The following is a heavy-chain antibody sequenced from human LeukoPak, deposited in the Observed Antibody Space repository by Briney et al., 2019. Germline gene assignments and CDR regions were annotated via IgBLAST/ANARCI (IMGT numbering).Heavy chain of an antibody. J-gene: IGHJ4*02. D-gene: IGHD2/OR15-2a*01. CDR3: AITLPPSISTPWK. CDR2: ISSDGSST. Sequence: GGSLRLSCAAPGFTFSSYWIHWVRQAPGKGLVWVSHISSDGSSTSYADSVEGRFTISRDNAKNTLYLQMNSLRAEDTAVYYCAITLPPSISTPWKRGQGTPVTVSS. CDR1: GFTFSSYW. V-gene: IGHV3-74*01.